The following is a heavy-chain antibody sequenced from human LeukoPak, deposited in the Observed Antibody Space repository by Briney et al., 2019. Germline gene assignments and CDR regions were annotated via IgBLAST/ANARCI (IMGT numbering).Heavy chain of an antibody. CDR1: GYTFSSNS. V-gene: IGHV3-21*01. Sequence: GRSLRLSCAASGYTFSSNSMSWVRQAPGKGLEWVSSISSSSSYIYYADSVKGRFTISRDNAKNSLYLQMNSLRADDTAVYYWARDFSGSYYCFDYWGQGTLVTVSS. CDR3: ARDFSGSYYCFDY. D-gene: IGHD1-26*01. J-gene: IGHJ4*02. CDR2: ISSSSSYI.